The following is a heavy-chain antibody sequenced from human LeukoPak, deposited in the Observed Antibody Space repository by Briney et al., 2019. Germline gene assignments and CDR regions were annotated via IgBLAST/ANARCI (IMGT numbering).Heavy chain of an antibody. CDR3: AKGRWGLPTDS. Sequence: SETLSLTCAVSGGSISSGSYYWTWIRQPPGKGLEWIGFIYYSGSTNYSPSLRGRVIISVDPTKNQSSLRLSSVTPADTAFYFCAKGRWGLPTDSWGQRILVTVSS. CDR2: IYYSGST. J-gene: IGHJ5*01. D-gene: IGHD3-16*01. V-gene: IGHV4-61*01. CDR1: GGSISSGSYY.